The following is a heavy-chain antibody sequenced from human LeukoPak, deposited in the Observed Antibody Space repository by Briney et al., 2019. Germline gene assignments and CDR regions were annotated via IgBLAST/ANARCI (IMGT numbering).Heavy chain of an antibody. V-gene: IGHV1-8*01. CDR1: GYTFTSYD. J-gene: IGHJ4*02. D-gene: IGHD3-22*01. CDR2: MNPNSGNT. Sequence: ASVKVSCKASGYTFTSYDINWVRQATGQGLEWMGWMNPNSGNTGYAQKFQGRVTMTRNTSISTAYMELSSLRSEDTAVYYCARDPVTYDSSGKGTSFDYWGQGTLVTVSS. CDR3: ARDPVTYDSSGKGTSFDY.